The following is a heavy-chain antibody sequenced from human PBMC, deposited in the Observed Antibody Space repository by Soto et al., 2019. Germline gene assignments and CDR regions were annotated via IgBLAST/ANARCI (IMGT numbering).Heavy chain of an antibody. Sequence: GSLSLSCAASGFTFRSYSMNWVRQAPGKGLEWVSYISSSSSTIYYADSVKGRFTISRDNAKNSLYLQMNSLRDEDTAVYYCARDGSSGSHYGMDVWGQGTTVTVSS. V-gene: IGHV3-48*02. D-gene: IGHD3-22*01. CDR3: ARDGSSGSHYGMDV. CDR1: GFTFRSYS. J-gene: IGHJ6*02. CDR2: ISSSSSTI.